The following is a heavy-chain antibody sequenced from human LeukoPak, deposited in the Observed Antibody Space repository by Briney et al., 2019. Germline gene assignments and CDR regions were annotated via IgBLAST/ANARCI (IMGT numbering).Heavy chain of an antibody. D-gene: IGHD3-22*01. CDR2: IRYDGSNK. CDR3: AKPNYDSSGYDAFDI. J-gene: IGHJ3*02. Sequence: GGSLRLSCAASAFTFSNYGMSWVRQAPGKGLEWVAFIRYDGSNKYYADSVKGRFTISRDNSKNTLYLQMNSLRAEDTAVYYCAKPNYDSSGYDAFDIWGQGTMVTVSS. V-gene: IGHV3-30*02. CDR1: AFTFSNYG.